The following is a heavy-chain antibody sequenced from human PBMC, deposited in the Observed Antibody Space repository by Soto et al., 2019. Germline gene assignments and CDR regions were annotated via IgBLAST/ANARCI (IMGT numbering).Heavy chain of an antibody. Sequence: GESLKIACKASGYDFARTWIGWVRQLPGKGLDLLGIIYPGDSETRYSPSFRGQVTFSVYMSISTAYLQWSSLKTSDIAIYYCARLVGAYDSYFYXWGQVTRLTVSX. CDR1: GYDFARTW. CDR2: IYPGDSET. CDR3: ARLVGAYDSYFYX. J-gene: IGHJ4*02. D-gene: IGHD5-12*01. V-gene: IGHV5-51*01.